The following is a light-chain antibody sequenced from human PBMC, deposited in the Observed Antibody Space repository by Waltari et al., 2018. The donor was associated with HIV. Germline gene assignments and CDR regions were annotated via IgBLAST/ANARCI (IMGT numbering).Light chain of an antibody. V-gene: IGLV2-8*01. J-gene: IGLJ3*02. CDR1: SSDVGGSKH. CDR3: NSYAGSNNWV. Sequence: QSALTQPPSASGSPGQSVTTPCLGTSSDVGGSKHLPWYQQHPGKAPKPMIYEVNKRPSGVPDRFSGSKSANTASLTVSGLQADDEADYYCNSYAGSNNWVFGGGTKLTVL. CDR2: EVN.